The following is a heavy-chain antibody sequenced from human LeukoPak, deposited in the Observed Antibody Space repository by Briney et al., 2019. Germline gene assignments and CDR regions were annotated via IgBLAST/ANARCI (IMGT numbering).Heavy chain of an antibody. CDR3: ARGIRNQLLSEY. Sequence: ASVKVSCKASGYTFFSHDINWVRQATGQGLEWMGWMNPDSGNTGYAQKFRGRVTMTGDTSISTAYMELSSLISEDTAVYYCARGIRNQLLSEYWGQGSLVTVSS. V-gene: IGHV1-8*01. CDR1: GYTFFSHD. J-gene: IGHJ4*02. D-gene: IGHD2-2*01. CDR2: MNPDSGNT.